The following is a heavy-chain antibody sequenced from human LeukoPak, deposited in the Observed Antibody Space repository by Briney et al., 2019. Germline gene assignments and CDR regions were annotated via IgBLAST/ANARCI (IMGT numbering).Heavy chain of an antibody. D-gene: IGHD6-13*01. V-gene: IGHV1-18*01. Sequence: ASVKVSCKASGYTFTSYGISWVRQAPGQGLEWMGWISAYNGNTNYAQKLQGRVTMTTDTSTSTAYMELRSLRSDDTAVYYCARGMYSSSWPEYFQHWGQGTLVTVSS. J-gene: IGHJ1*01. CDR2: ISAYNGNT. CDR1: GYTFTSYG. CDR3: ARGMYSSSWPEYFQH.